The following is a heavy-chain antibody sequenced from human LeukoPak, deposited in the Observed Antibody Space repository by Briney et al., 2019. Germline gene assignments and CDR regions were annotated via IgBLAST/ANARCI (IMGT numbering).Heavy chain of an antibody. CDR2: IYTSGST. D-gene: IGHD2-2*01. J-gene: IGHJ3*02. CDR1: GGPISSYY. V-gene: IGHV4-4*07. Sequence: PSETLSLTCTVSGGPISSYYWSWIRQPAGKGLEWIGRIYTSGSTNYNPSLKSRVTMSVDTSKNQFSLKLSSVTAADTAVYYCARTEYQLLNDAFDIWGQGTMVTVSS. CDR3: ARTEYQLLNDAFDI.